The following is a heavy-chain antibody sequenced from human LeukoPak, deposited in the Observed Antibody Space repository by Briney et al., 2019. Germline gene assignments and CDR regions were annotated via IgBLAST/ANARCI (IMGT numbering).Heavy chain of an antibody. D-gene: IGHD3-10*01. CDR2: INPNSGAT. J-gene: IGHJ4*02. Sequence: GASVKVSCKTSGSTFTHFYTHWVRQAPGQGLEWMGWINPNSGATDYARKFQGRVTMTRDTSTSTAYMELNGLRSDDTAVYFCARDVEVRGVVGYWGQGTLVTVSS. CDR3: ARDVEVRGVVGY. CDR1: GSTFTHFY. V-gene: IGHV1-2*02.